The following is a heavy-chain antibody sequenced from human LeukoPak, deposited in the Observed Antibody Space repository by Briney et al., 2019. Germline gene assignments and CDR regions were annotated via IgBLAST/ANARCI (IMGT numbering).Heavy chain of an antibody. Sequence: SETLSLTCTVSGGSISSYYWIWIRQPPGKGLEWVGYIYYSGSTKYNPSLKSRVTISVDPYKNQLSLKLSSVTAADTAVYYCARVVCGSSTSCYTDYWGQGTLVTVSS. J-gene: IGHJ4*02. V-gene: IGHV4-59*01. CDR2: IYYSGST. CDR3: ARVVCGSSTSCYTDY. D-gene: IGHD2-2*02. CDR1: GGSISSYY.